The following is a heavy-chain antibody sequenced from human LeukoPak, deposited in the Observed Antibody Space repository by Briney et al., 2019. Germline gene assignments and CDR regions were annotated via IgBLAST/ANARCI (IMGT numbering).Heavy chain of an antibody. CDR2: ISGSGDIT. Sequence: GGSLRLSCAASGFTLSIYAMNWVRQAPGKGLEWVSAISGSGDITYYADSVKGRFTISRDNSKNTLYLHMNSLRAQDTAVYYCAKIPDIYAFDIWGQGTMVTVSS. CDR1: GFTLSIYA. J-gene: IGHJ3*02. V-gene: IGHV3-23*01. CDR3: AKIPDIYAFDI. D-gene: IGHD3-9*01.